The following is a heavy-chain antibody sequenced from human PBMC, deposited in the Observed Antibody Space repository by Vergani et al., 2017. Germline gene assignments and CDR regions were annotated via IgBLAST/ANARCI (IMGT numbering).Heavy chain of an antibody. J-gene: IGHJ2*01. D-gene: IGHD7-27*01. Sequence: EVQLVESGGGLVKPGGSLRLSCAASGFTFSSYAMHWVRQAPGKGLEYVSAISSNGGSTYYADSVKGRFTISRDNSKNTLYLQMGSLRAEDMAVYYCARVRTGDWYFDLWGRGTLVTVSS. V-gene: IGHV3-64*07. CDR1: GFTFSSYA. CDR2: ISSNGGST. CDR3: ARVRTGDWYFDL.